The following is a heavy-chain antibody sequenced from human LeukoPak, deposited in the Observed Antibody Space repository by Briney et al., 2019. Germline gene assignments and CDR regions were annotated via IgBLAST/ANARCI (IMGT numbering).Heavy chain of an antibody. CDR2: ISYDGSNR. Sequence: GGSLRLSCAASGFTFSSYAMHWVRQAPGKGLEWVAVISYDGSNRYYADSVKGRFTISRDTSKNTPYLLMNSLRAEDTAVYYCAKSEYDYVWGSYRSSHNFDYWGQGTLVTVSS. J-gene: IGHJ4*02. CDR3: AKSEYDYVWGSYRSSHNFDY. CDR1: GFTFSSYA. V-gene: IGHV3-30*18. D-gene: IGHD3-16*02.